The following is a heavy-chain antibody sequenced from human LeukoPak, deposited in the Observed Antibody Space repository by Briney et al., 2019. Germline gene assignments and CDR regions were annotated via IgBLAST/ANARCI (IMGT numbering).Heavy chain of an antibody. CDR1: GGTFSSYA. V-gene: IGHV1-69*06. Sequence: SVKVSCKASGGTFSSYAISWVRQAPGQGLEWMGGIIPIFGTANYAQKFQGRVTITADKSTSTAYMELGSLGSEDTAVYYCATGYNWNYGVRYWGQGTLVTVSS. D-gene: IGHD1-7*01. J-gene: IGHJ4*02. CDR3: ATGYNWNYGVRY. CDR2: IIPIFGTA.